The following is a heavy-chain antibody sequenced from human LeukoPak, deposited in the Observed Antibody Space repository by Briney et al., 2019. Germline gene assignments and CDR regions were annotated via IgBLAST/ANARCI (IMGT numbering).Heavy chain of an antibody. CDR3: AKAGSGGIFDN. CDR1: GFTFSSYA. J-gene: IGHJ4*02. CDR2: ISGSGVST. V-gene: IGHV3-23*01. D-gene: IGHD6-19*01. Sequence: GGSLRLSCAASGFTFSSYAMSWVRQAPGKGLEWVSGISGSGVSTYYADSVKGRFTISRDNSKNTLYLQMNSLRAEATAVYYCAKAGSGGIFDNWGQGTLVTVSS.